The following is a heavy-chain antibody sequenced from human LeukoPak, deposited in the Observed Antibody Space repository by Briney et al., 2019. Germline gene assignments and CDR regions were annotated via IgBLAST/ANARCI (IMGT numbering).Heavy chain of an antibody. Sequence: GGSLRLSCAASGFTFSSYEMNWVRRAPGKGLEWVSYISSSGSVIYYADSVKGRFTISRDNAKNSLYLQMNSLRAEDTALYYCARDLWFGETHYWGQGTLVTVSS. V-gene: IGHV3-48*03. CDR2: ISSSGSVI. D-gene: IGHD3-10*01. CDR1: GFTFSSYE. CDR3: ARDLWFGETHY. J-gene: IGHJ4*02.